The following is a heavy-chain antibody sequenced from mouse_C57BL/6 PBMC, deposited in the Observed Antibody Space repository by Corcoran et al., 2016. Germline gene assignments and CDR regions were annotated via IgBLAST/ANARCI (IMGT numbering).Heavy chain of an antibody. CDR1: GYTFTDYY. CDR2: IYPGSGNT. CDR3: ARWSNYAGAMDY. V-gene: IGHV1-76*01. J-gene: IGHJ4*01. D-gene: IGHD2-5*01. Sequence: QVQLKQSGAELVRPGASVKLSCKASGYTFTDYYINWVKQRPGQGLEWIARIYPGSGNTYYNEKFKGKATLTAEKSSSTAYMQLSSLTSEDSAVYFCARWSNYAGAMDYWGQGTSVTVSS.